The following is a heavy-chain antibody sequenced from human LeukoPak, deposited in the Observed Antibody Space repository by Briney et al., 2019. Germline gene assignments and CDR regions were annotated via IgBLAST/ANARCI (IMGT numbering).Heavy chain of an antibody. CDR1: GGSISSGGYY. Sequence: SSETLSLTCTVSGGSISSGGYYWSWIRQHPGKGLESIGYIYYSGSTYYNPSLKSRVTISVDTSKNQFSLKLSSVTAADTAVYYCARYLNYYGSGRVDYWGQGTLVTVSS. J-gene: IGHJ4*02. CDR2: IYYSGST. CDR3: ARYLNYYGSGRVDY. V-gene: IGHV4-31*03. D-gene: IGHD3-10*01.